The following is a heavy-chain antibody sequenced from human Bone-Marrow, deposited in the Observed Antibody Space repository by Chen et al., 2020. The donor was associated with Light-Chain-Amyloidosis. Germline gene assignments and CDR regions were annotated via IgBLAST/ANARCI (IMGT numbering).Heavy chain of an antibody. Sequence: EEHLVESGGGLVQPGRSLRLSCEASGFTFDDYAMHWVRQAPGKGLEWVSGISWNSGVKGYADSVKGRFTISRDNSKNTLFLQMKSLRADDTAVYYCAKDSGGYFDSSGPLSWGQGTLVTVSS. J-gene: IGHJ4*02. CDR2: ISWNSGVK. CDR1: GFTFDDYA. D-gene: IGHD3-22*01. CDR3: AKDSGGYFDSSGPLS. V-gene: IGHV3-9*01.